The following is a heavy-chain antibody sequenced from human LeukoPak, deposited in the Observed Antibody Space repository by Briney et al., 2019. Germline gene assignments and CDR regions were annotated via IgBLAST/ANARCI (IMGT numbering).Heavy chain of an antibody. V-gene: IGHV4-59*02. CDR2: FHNSGTS. D-gene: IGHD3-16*01. CDR3: TRGAGWLIDY. J-gene: IGHJ4*02. Sequence: SETLSLTCTVSGGSVRSYYWHWIRQPPGKGLEWIGYFHNSGTSTYNPSLKSRVTISADTSKNQFSLKLNSLTTADTAVYYCTRGAGWLIDYWGQGILVTVSS. CDR1: GGSVRSYY.